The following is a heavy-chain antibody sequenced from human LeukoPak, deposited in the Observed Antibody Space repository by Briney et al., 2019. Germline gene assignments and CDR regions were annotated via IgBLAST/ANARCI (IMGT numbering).Heavy chain of an antibody. CDR2: ISYDGSNK. Sequence: GRSLRLSCAASGFTFSSYGMHWVRQAPGKGLEWVAVISYDGSNKYYADSVKGRFTISRDNSKNTLYLQMNSLRAEDTAVYYSAKEGLYDSSDYHWGQGTLVTVSS. CDR3: AKEGLYDSSDYH. D-gene: IGHD3-22*01. J-gene: IGHJ4*02. V-gene: IGHV3-30*18. CDR1: GFTFSSYG.